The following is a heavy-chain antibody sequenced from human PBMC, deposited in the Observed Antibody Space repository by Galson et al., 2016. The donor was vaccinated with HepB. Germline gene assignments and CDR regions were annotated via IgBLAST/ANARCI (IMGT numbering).Heavy chain of an antibody. CDR2: IYPGDSDT. V-gene: IGHV5-51*01. Sequence: QSGAEVKKPGESLKISCKGSGYSFTSYWIGWVRQMPGKGLEWMGIIYPGDSDTRYSPSFQGQVTISADKSISTAYLQWSSLKASDTAMYYCAREGAAAGTEVGCYFDDWGQGTLVTVTS. D-gene: IGHD6-13*01. CDR3: AREGAAAGTEVGCYFDD. J-gene: IGHJ4*02. CDR1: GYSFTSYW.